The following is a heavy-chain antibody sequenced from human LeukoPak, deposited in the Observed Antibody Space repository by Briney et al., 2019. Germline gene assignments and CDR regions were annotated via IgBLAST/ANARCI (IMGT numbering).Heavy chain of an antibody. CDR3: ARQMYYYDSSGYSCFDY. CDR1: GYTFTSYA. CDR2: INAANGNT. V-gene: IGHV1-3*01. D-gene: IGHD3-22*01. J-gene: IGHJ4*02. Sequence: ASVKVSCKASGYTFTSYALHWVRQAPGQRLEWLGWINAANGNTKYSQRSQGRVTINRDTSATTTYMELSSLRSEDTAVYYCARQMYYYDSSGYSCFDYWGQGTLVTVSS.